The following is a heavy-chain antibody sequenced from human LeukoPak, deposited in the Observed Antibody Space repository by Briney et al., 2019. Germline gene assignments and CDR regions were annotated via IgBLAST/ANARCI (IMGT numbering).Heavy chain of an antibody. D-gene: IGHD3-10*01. J-gene: IGHJ5*02. CDR2: IYPGDSDT. CDR3: ARGNYAGVDKNWFDP. Sequence: GESLQISCKGSGYSFSSYWIGWVRQIPGQGLEWMGIIYPGDSDTRYSPSFQGQVTISADKSISTAYLQWSSLKASDTAMYYCARGNYAGVDKNWFDPWGQGTLVTVSS. V-gene: IGHV5-51*01. CDR1: GYSFSSYW.